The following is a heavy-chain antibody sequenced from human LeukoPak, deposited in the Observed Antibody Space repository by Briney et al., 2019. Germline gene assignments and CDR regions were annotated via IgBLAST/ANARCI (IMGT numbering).Heavy chain of an antibody. J-gene: IGHJ2*01. CDR1: DGSISSCY. Sequence: SETLSLTCAVSDGSISSCYWNWIRQPPGKGLEWIGNIYNSGSTDYNPSLKSRVTISVNLSKKQISLKLTSVTAADTALYYCARDKGPYWYFDLWGRGTLVTVSS. CDR2: IYNSGST. V-gene: IGHV4-59*01. CDR3: ARDKGPYWYFDL.